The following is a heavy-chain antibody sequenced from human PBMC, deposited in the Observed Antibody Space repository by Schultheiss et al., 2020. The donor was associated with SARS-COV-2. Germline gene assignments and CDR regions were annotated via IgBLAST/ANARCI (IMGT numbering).Heavy chain of an antibody. J-gene: IGHJ6*02. V-gene: IGHV4-34*01. CDR1: GGSFSGYY. CDR3: ARTPYGMDV. CDR2: INHSGST. Sequence: SQTLSLTCAVYGGSFSGYYWSWIRQPPGKGLEWIGEINHSGSTNYNPSLKSRVTISVDTSKHQFSLKLSSVTAADTAVYYCARTPYGMDVWGQGTTVTVSS.